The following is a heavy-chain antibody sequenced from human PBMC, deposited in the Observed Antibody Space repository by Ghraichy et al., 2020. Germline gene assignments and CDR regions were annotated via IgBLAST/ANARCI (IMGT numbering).Heavy chain of an antibody. CDR1: GFTFSSYW. D-gene: IGHD4-17*01. V-gene: IGHV3-7*01. CDR2: IKPDGSEK. J-gene: IGHJ4*02. CDR3: ARVDYYGDVAVY. Sequence: GESLNIYCAASGFTFSSYWMNWVRQAPGKGLEWVANIKPDGSEKKYVDSVKGRFTISRDNVENSLHLQMNSLRVEDTAVYYCARVDYYGDVAVYWGQGTLVTVSS.